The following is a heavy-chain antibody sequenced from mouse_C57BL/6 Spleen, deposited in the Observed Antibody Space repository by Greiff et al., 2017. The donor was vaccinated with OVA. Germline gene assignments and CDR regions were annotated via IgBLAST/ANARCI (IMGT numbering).Heavy chain of an antibody. J-gene: IGHJ4*01. CDR2: IYPGSGNT. Sequence: QVQLQQSGAELVRPGASVKLSCKASGYTFTDYYINWVKQRPGQGLEWIARIYPGSGNTYYNEKFKGKATLTAEKSSSTAYMQLSSLTSEDSAVYFCARDLGPVDAMDYWGQGTSVTVSS. CDR1: GYTFTDYY. CDR3: ARDLGPVDAMDY. V-gene: IGHV1-76*01. D-gene: IGHD4-1*01.